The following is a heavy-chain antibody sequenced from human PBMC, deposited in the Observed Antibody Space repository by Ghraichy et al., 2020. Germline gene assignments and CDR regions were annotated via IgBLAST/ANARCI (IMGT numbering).Heavy chain of an antibody. J-gene: IGHJ4*02. CDR1: GGSINSDDYY. V-gene: IGHV4-31*03. Sequence: SETLSLTCTVSGGSINSDDYYWSWIRQHPEKGLEWIGFISYIGHTDYNPSLKSRLIISIDTSKNQFSLRLSSVTAADTAIYYCARLRVTGVRGVPYFDYWGQGTLVTVSS. CDR2: ISYIGHT. CDR3: ARLRVTGVRGVPYFDY. D-gene: IGHD3-10*01.